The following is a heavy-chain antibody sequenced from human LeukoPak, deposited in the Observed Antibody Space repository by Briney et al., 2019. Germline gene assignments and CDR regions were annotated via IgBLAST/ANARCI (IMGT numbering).Heavy chain of an antibody. J-gene: IGHJ4*02. CDR2: INPNSGGT. D-gene: IGHD3-3*01. Sequence: VSVKVSCKASGYTFTGYYMHWVRQAPGQGLEWMGWINPNSGGTNYAQKFQGRVTMTRDTSISTAYMELSRLRSDDTAVYYCARGRFLEWLLSICYFDYWGQGTLVTVSS. V-gene: IGHV1-2*02. CDR1: GYTFTGYY. CDR3: ARGRFLEWLLSICYFDY.